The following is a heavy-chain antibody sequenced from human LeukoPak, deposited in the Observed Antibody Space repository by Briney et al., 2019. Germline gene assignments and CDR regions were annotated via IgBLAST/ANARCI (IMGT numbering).Heavy chain of an antibody. J-gene: IGHJ4*02. CDR1: GYRFSDYY. V-gene: IGHV1-69-2*01. D-gene: IGHD3-22*01. Sequence: ASVKVSCKASGYRFSDYYIHWVQQAPGKGLEWMGRVSPKNGETMYVGKLLGRISISADTSTDTVYMELSSLRSEDTAVYYCATPSGSYFGYYYFHWWGQGTLVTVSS. CDR3: ATPSGSYFGYYYFHW. CDR2: VSPKNGET.